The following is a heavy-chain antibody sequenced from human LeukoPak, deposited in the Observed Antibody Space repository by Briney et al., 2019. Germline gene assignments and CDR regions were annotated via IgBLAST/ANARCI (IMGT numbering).Heavy chain of an antibody. D-gene: IGHD3-16*01. Sequence: GGSLRLSCAASGFTFSSYSMNWVRQAPGKGLEWVSSISSSSSYIYYADSVKDRFTISRDNAKNSLYLQMNSLRAEDTAVYYCARGLGVYYYMDVWGKGTTVTVSS. V-gene: IGHV3-21*01. J-gene: IGHJ6*03. CDR2: ISSSSSYI. CDR1: GFTFSSYS. CDR3: ARGLGVYYYMDV.